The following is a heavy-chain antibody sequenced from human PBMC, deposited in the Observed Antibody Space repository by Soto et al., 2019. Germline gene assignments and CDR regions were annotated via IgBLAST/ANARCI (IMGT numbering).Heavy chain of an antibody. J-gene: IGHJ6*02. CDR2: FDPEDGET. CDR1: GYTLTELS. D-gene: IGHD6-13*01. Sequence: ASVKVSCKVSGYTLTELSMHWVRQAPGKGLEWMGGFDPEDGETIYAQKFQGRVTMTEDTSTDTAYMELSSLRSEDTAVYYCATGTTHSSSFLPRYYYYYGMDFWGQGTTVTVSS. CDR3: ATGTTHSSSFLPRYYYYYGMDF. V-gene: IGHV1-24*01.